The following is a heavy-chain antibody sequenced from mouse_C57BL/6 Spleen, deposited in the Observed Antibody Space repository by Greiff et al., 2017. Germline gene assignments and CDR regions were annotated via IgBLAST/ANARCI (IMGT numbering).Heavy chain of an antibody. Sequence: EVHLVESGGGLVKPGGSLKLSCAASGFTFSDYGMHWVRQAPEKGLEWVAYISSGSSTIYYADTVKGRFTISRDNAKHTLFLQMTSLRSEDTAMYYCARGDYYGSSPCDYWGQGTTLTVSS. CDR1: GFTFSDYG. D-gene: IGHD1-1*01. CDR2: ISSGSSTI. CDR3: ARGDYYGSSPCDY. V-gene: IGHV5-17*01. J-gene: IGHJ2*01.